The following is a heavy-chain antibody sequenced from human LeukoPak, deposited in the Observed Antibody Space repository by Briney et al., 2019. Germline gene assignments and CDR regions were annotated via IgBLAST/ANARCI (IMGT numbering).Heavy chain of an antibody. CDR2: IGRYGVTT. CDR1: GFTLSTYE. Sequence: GGSLRLSCAASGFTLSTYEMNWVRQAPGKGLEWVAYIGRYGVTTYYADSVKGRFTFSGDNAKNSLNLQMNSLRAEDTAVYYCATLSDRNFYYSYGLDVWGQGTTVTVS. CDR3: ATLSDRNFYYSYGLDV. D-gene: IGHD1-14*01. J-gene: IGHJ6*02. V-gene: IGHV3-48*03.